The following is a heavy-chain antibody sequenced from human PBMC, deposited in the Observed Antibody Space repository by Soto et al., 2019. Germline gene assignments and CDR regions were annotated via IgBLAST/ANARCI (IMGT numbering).Heavy chain of an antibody. CDR1: GYTFTSYA. V-gene: IGHV1-3*05. J-gene: IGHJ4*02. Sequence: QVQLVQSGAEEKKPGASVKVSCKASGYTFTSYAMHWVRQAPGQRLEWMGWINAGNGNTKYSQKFQGRVTITRDPPASTAYMELSSMRSEDTAVYYCASESYGGEFDYWGQGALVTVSS. CDR3: ASESYGGEFDY. CDR2: INAGNGNT. D-gene: IGHD4-17*01.